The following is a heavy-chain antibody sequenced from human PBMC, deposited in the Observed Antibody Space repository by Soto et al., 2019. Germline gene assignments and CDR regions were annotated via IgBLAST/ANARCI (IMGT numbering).Heavy chain of an antibody. D-gene: IGHD6-19*01. CDR2: ISSSSTYI. CDR3: ARVYSSGWYDY. V-gene: IGHV3-21*01. CDR1: GFTFSSYI. Sequence: EVHLVESGGGLVKPGGSLRLSCAASGFTFSSYILNWVRQAPGEGVEWVSSISSSSTYIYYADSVKGRFTISRDNAKNSLYLQMNSRRAEDTAVYYCARVYSSGWYDYWGQGTLVTVAS. J-gene: IGHJ4*02.